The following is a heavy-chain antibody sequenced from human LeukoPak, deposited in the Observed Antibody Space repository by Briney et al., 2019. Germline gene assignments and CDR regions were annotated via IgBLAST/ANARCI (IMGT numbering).Heavy chain of an antibody. CDR1: GYSISSGYY. D-gene: IGHD2-15*01. J-gene: IGHJ4*02. Sequence: SETLSLTCAVSGYSISSGYYWGWIRQPPGKGLEWIGSIYQSGSTYYNPSLKLRVTISVDTSKNQLSLKLTSVTAADTAVYYCAAYCSGGSCYSDSDYWGQGTLVTVSS. CDR3: AAYCSGGSCYSDSDY. V-gene: IGHV4-38-2*01. CDR2: IYQSGST.